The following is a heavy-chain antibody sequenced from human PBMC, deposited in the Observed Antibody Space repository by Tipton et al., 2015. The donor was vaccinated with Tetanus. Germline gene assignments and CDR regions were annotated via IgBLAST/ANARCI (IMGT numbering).Heavy chain of an antibody. D-gene: IGHD4-11*01. CDR2: IHHSGLA. CDR1: GGSFSLYY. CDR3: ARNVYTVTNDAFDI. Sequence: TLSLTCTVSGGSFSLYYWNWVRQSPGKGLEWIAFIHHSGLAFSKPSLKSRVSISIDTSQNQFSLRLTSVTAADTAVYFCARNVYTVTNDAFDIWGHGTLVNVSS. V-gene: IGHV4-30-4*08. J-gene: IGHJ3*02.